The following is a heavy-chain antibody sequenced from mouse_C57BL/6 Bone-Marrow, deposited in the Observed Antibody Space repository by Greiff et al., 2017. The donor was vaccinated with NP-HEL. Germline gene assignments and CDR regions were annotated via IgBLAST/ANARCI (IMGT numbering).Heavy chain of an antibody. J-gene: IGHJ1*03. CDR1: GYTFTDYN. CDR3: ARGDYYGSSYLSWWFDV. V-gene: IGHV1-22*01. CDR2: INPNNGGT. D-gene: IGHD1-1*01. Sequence: VQLQQSGPELVKPGASVKMSCKASGYTFTDYNMHWVKQSHGKSLEWIGYINPNNGGTSYNQKFKGKATLTVNKSSSTAYMELRSLTSEDSAVYYCARGDYYGSSYLSWWFDVWGTGTTVTVSS.